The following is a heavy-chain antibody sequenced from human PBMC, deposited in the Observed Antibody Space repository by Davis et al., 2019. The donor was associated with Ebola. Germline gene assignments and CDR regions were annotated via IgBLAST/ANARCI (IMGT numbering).Heavy chain of an antibody. D-gene: IGHD4-17*01. Sequence: GGSLRLSCAASGFTFSDYYMSWIRQAPGKGLEWVGRIRSKANSYATAYAASVKGRFTISRDDSKNTAYLQMNSLKTEDTAVYYCTSTLDGDYVDYWGQGTLVTVSS. CDR2: IRSKANSYAT. CDR1: GFTFSDYY. J-gene: IGHJ4*02. CDR3: TSTLDGDYVDY. V-gene: IGHV3-73*01.